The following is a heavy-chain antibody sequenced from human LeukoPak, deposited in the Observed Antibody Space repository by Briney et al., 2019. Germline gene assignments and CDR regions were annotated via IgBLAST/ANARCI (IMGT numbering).Heavy chain of an antibody. CDR1: GFTFSSYA. V-gene: IGHV3-23*01. Sequence: GGSLRLSCAASGFTFSSYAMSWVRQAPGKGLEWVSAISGSGGSTYYADSVKGRFTISRDNSKNTLYLQMNSLRAEGTAVYYCANLWGYSYGHHYFDYWGQGTLVTVSS. CDR2: ISGSGGST. CDR3: ANLWGYSYGHHYFDY. D-gene: IGHD5-18*01. J-gene: IGHJ4*02.